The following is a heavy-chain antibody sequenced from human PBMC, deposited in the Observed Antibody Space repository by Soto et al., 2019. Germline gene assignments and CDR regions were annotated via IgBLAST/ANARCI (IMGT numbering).Heavy chain of an antibody. CDR2: IYHTGDT. Sequence: QVQLQQSGPGLVKPSETLSLTCTVSSGPSRSHNWGWIRQPPGGGLEWIGYIYHTGDTSYNPSLSRRAPIPAAASTNPIALTLRSVPAAVPAVYYCVRQGLGDLRGLVDVWGQGARVSVSS. CDR1: SGPSRSHN. J-gene: IGHJ6*02. CDR3: VRQGLGDLRGLVDV. V-gene: IGHV4-59*08. D-gene: IGHD3-10*01.